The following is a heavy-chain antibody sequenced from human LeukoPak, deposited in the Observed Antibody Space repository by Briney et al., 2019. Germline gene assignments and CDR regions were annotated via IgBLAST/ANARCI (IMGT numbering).Heavy chain of an antibody. J-gene: IGHJ4*02. CDR1: GYSFTTYW. CDR2: IYPGDSDA. D-gene: IGHD2-8*02. Sequence: GESLKISCKASGYSFTTYWIGWVRQMPGKGLEWMGIIYPGDSDARYNPSFQGQVTISVDTSMTTAHLQWSSLKASDTAIYYCAISLGLSDTYWDFWGQGTLVTVTS. CDR3: AISLGLSDTYWDF. V-gene: IGHV5-51*01.